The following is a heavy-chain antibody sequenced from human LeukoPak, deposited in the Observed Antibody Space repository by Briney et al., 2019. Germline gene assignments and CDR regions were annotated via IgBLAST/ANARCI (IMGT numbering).Heavy chain of an antibody. CDR1: GFTFSSYA. Sequence: GGSLRLSCAASGFTFSSYAMHWVRQAPGKGLEWVSVISYDGRDKYYGDSVKGRFTISRDNSKNTLYLEMNSLRAEDTAMYYCARGNSVSYYYYGLDVWGQGTTVTDSS. D-gene: IGHD5/OR15-5a*01. CDR3: ARGNSVSYYYYGLDV. J-gene: IGHJ6*02. CDR2: ISYDGRDK. V-gene: IGHV3-30*04.